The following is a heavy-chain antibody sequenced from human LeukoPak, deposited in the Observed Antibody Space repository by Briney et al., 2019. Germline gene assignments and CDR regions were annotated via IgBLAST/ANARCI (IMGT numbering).Heavy chain of an antibody. J-gene: IGHJ5*02. CDR2: IYGSGAI. CDR1: GGSFSMSY. CDR3: ARDSGTTGEVKFDP. D-gene: IGHD3-10*01. Sequence: SQTPSLTCGVCGGSFSMSYWSWRREPAGKGPEWSGGIYGSGAITYNPSLEIRVTMSVDTSKNPFSLKLRSVTAGDTAVYYCARDSGTTGEVKFDPWAQGTLVTVSS. V-gene: IGHV4-59*10.